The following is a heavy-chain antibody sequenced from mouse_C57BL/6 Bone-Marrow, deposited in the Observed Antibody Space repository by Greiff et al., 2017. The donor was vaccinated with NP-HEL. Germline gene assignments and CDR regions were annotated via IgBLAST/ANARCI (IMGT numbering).Heavy chain of an antibody. Sequence: QVQLQQSGAELARPGASVKLSCKASGYTFTSYGISWVKQRTGQGLEWIGEIYPRSGNTYYNEKFKGKATLTADKSSSTAYMELRSLTSEDSAVYFCARDLITTAYYFDYWGQGTTLTVSS. CDR2: IYPRSGNT. CDR3: ARDLITTAYYFDY. CDR1: GYTFTSYG. D-gene: IGHD1-2*01. V-gene: IGHV1-81*01. J-gene: IGHJ2*01.